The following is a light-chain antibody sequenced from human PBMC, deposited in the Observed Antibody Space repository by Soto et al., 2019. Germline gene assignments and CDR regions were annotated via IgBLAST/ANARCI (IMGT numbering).Light chain of an antibody. Sequence: EIVMTQSPATLSLSPWERATLSCRASQGVSINLAWFQQKPGQAPRLVIHGASTRATGIPARFSGSGSGTEFTLTISSLQSEDLAVYYCQQYDDWPRTFGQGTKVDIK. J-gene: IGKJ1*01. CDR1: QGVSIN. V-gene: IGKV3-15*01. CDR3: QQYDDWPRT. CDR2: GAS.